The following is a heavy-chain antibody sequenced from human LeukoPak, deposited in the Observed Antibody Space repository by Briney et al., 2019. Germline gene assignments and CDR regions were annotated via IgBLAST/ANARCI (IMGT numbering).Heavy chain of an antibody. Sequence: SQTLSLTCAISGDSVSSNSAAWNWIRQSPSRGLEWLGRTYYRSKWYNDYAVSVKSRITINPDTSKNQFSLQLNSVTPEDTAVYYCARDRYYDILTGYPSDAFDIWGQGTMVTVSS. J-gene: IGHJ3*02. CDR1: GDSVSSNSAA. V-gene: IGHV6-1*01. D-gene: IGHD3-9*01. CDR2: TYYRSKWYN. CDR3: ARDRYYDILTGYPSDAFDI.